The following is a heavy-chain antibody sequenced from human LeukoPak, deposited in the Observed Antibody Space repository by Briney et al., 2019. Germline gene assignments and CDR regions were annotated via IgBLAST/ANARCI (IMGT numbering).Heavy chain of an antibody. Sequence: GGSLRLSCAASGFTFSSYAMSWVRQAPGKGLEWVSAISGSGGSTYYADSVKGRFTISRDNSKNTLYLQMNSLRAEDTAVYYCAGTDIVVVVAAIPYGMDVWGQGTTVTVSS. CDR3: AGTDIVVVVAAIPYGMDV. J-gene: IGHJ6*02. CDR2: ISGSGGST. CDR1: GFTFSSYA. V-gene: IGHV3-23*01. D-gene: IGHD2-15*01.